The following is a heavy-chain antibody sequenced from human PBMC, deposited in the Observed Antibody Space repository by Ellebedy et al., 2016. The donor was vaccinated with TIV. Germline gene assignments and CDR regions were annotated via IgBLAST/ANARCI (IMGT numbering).Heavy chain of an antibody. CDR2: ISGSLEHK. CDR1: GFTFHNFG. V-gene: IGHV3-21*01. CDR3: ARDRGERGLLSFFDL. D-gene: IGHD2/OR15-2a*01. Sequence: GESLKISCSASGFTFHNFGMNWVRQAPGKGLEWVASISGSLEHKSYTDSVRGRFPISRDTTKNSVFLQMGSLRAEDTAVYYCARDRGERGLLSFFDLWGQGTLVTVS. J-gene: IGHJ4*03.